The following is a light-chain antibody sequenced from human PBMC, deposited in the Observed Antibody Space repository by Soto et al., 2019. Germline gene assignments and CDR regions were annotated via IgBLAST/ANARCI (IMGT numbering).Light chain of an antibody. V-gene: IGKV3-20*01. CDR1: QSVKSSY. CDR3: QQYGSSIT. J-gene: IGKJ5*01. CDR2: GTS. Sequence: EIVLTQSPGTLSLTRGERTTLXXRASQSVKSSYLARYQHKPGQAPXLLIYGTSSRATGIPDRFSGSGSGTDFTLTISRLEPEDFAVYYCQQYGSSITFGQGTRLEIK.